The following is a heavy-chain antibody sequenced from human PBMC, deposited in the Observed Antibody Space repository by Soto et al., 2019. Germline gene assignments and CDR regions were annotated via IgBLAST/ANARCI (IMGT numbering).Heavy chain of an antibody. D-gene: IGHD6-13*01. Sequence: PSETLSLTCAVYGGSFSGYYWNWIRQPPGKGLEWIGEINHSGSTNYNPSLKSRVTISVDTSKNQFSLKLSSVTAADTAVYYCARSRRIAAATFDYWGQGTLVTVSS. CDR3: ARSRRIAAATFDY. J-gene: IGHJ4*02. CDR2: INHSGST. V-gene: IGHV4-34*01. CDR1: GGSFSGYY.